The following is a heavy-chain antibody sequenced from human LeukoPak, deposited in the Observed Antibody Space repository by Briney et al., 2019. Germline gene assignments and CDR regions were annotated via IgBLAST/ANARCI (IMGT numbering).Heavy chain of an antibody. Sequence: GASVKVSCKASGYTFTGYYMHWVRQAPGQGLEWMGWINPNSGGTNYAQKFQGRVTMTRDTSISTAYMELSRLRSDDTAVYYCARKGGYSYGSRAFDIWGQGTMVTVSS. CDR1: GYTFTGYY. CDR3: ARKGGYSYGSRAFDI. CDR2: INPNSGGT. J-gene: IGHJ3*02. D-gene: IGHD5-18*01. V-gene: IGHV1-2*02.